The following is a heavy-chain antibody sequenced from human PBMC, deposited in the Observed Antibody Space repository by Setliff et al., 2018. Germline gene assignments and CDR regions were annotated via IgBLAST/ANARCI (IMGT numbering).Heavy chain of an antibody. CDR1: GYTFIDYG. CDR3: SRLVRYCTTTTCQMVSGAEV. CDR2: ISPYTGNT. V-gene: IGHV1-18*01. D-gene: IGHD2-8*01. Sequence: ASVKVSCKASGYTFIDYGVSWVRQAPGQGLEWVGWISPYTGNTNYAQKLQGRVTMTTDSSTSTAYMELRSLRSDDTAVYYCSRLVRYCTTTTCQMVSGAEVWGQGTLVTVSS. J-gene: IGHJ4*02.